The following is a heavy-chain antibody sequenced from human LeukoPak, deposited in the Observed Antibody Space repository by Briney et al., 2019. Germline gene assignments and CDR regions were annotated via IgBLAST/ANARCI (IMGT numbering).Heavy chain of an antibody. Sequence: GESLKISCKGSGYSFTSYWIGWVRQMPGKGLEWMGIIYPGDSDTRYSPYFQGQVTISADKCISTAYLQWSSLKAADTAMYYCARRQGMTTAYFDYWGQGTLVTVSS. CDR2: IYPGDSDT. J-gene: IGHJ4*02. CDR1: GYSFTSYW. D-gene: IGHD4-17*01. V-gene: IGHV5-51*01. CDR3: ARRQGMTTAYFDY.